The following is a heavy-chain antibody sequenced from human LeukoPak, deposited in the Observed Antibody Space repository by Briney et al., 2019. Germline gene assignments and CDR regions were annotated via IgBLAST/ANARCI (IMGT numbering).Heavy chain of an antibody. D-gene: IGHD2-2*01. CDR1: GYTFTSYG. CDR3: AMGSRTDYMDV. Sequence: GASVKVSCKASGYTFTSYGISWVRQAPGQGLEWMGWISAYNGNTNYAQKFQGRVTITADESTSTAYMELSSLRSEDTAVYYCAMGSRTDYMDVWGKGTTVTVSS. J-gene: IGHJ6*03. V-gene: IGHV1-18*01. CDR2: ISAYNGNT.